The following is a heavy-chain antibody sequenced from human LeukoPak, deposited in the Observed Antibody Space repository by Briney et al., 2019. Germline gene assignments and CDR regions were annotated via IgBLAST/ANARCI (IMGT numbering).Heavy chain of an antibody. V-gene: IGHV3-15*01. Sequence: GGSLRLSCAASGFTFNNSCMSWVRQPPGKGLEWVGPIKSITDGGTTDYAAPVKGRFTISSDDSKDTLYVQMNSLKTEDTGVYYCTTAGYSSGWYAWGWFDPWGQGVLVTVSS. CDR3: TTAGYSSGWYAWGWFDP. CDR1: GFTFNNSC. J-gene: IGHJ5*02. D-gene: IGHD6-19*01. CDR2: IKSITDGGTT.